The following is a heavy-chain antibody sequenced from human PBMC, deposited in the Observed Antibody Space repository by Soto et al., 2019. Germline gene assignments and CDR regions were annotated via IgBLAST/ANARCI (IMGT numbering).Heavy chain of an antibody. CDR2: INPSGDTT. Sequence: EVQLSGSGGGLVQPGGSLRLSCAASGFMFRSYSMSWVRQAPGKGLEWVSSINPSGDTTYYADSVKGRLTISRDNSKNTVYLQMDSLTADDTAIYYRAKRPKAGRPVDVWGKGTTVTVSS. V-gene: IGHV3-23*01. J-gene: IGHJ6*04. CDR3: AKRPKAGRPVDV. D-gene: IGHD6-6*01. CDR1: GFMFRSYS.